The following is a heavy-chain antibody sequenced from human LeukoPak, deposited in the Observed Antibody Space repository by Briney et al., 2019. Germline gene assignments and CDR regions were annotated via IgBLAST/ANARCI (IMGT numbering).Heavy chain of an antibody. V-gene: IGHV4-4*09. D-gene: IGHD5-12*01. CDR1: GGSISSYY. CDR2: IYTSGST. CDR3: ARQERLRFGWFDP. Sequence: SETLSLTCTVSGGSISSYYWSWIRQPPGKGLEWIGYIYTSGSTNYNPSLKSRVTISVDTSKNQFSLKLSSVTAADTAVYYCARQERLRFGWFDPWGQGTLVTVSS. J-gene: IGHJ5*02.